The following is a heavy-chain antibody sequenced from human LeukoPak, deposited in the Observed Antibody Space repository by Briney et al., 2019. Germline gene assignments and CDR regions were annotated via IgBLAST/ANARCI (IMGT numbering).Heavy chain of an antibody. Sequence: PSETLSLTCTVSGGSISSGSYYWSWIRQPAGKGLEWIGRIYTSGSTNYNPSLKSRVTISVDASKNQFSLKLSSVTAADTAVYYCARDTLSRGPGFDYWGQGTLVTVSS. CDR2: IYTSGST. CDR3: ARDTLSRGPGFDY. D-gene: IGHD2-15*01. J-gene: IGHJ4*02. V-gene: IGHV4-61*02. CDR1: GGSISSGSYY.